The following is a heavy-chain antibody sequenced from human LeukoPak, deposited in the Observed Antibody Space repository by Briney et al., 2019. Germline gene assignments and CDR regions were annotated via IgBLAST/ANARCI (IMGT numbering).Heavy chain of an antibody. D-gene: IGHD3-10*01. CDR1: GFTFSSYG. CDR3: AKDRGDKGNWFDP. J-gene: IGHJ5*02. V-gene: IGHV3-33*06. CDR2: IWYDGSNK. Sequence: GGSLRLSCAASGFTFSSYGMHWVRQAPGKGPEWVAVIWYDGSNKYYADSVKGRFTISRDNSKNTLYLQMNSLRAEDTAVYYCAKDRGDKGNWFDPWGQGTLVTVSS.